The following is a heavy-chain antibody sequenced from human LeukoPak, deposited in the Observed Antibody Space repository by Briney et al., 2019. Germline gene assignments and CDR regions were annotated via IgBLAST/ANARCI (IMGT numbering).Heavy chain of an antibody. CDR2: MNPNSGNT. CDR1: GYTFTSYD. J-gene: IGHJ6*02. D-gene: IGHD6-13*01. Sequence: ASVKVSCKASGYTFTSYDINWVRQATGQGLEWMRWMNPNSGNTGYAQKFQGRVTMTRNTSISTAYMELSSLRSEDTAVYYCARFPPGYSSSWYYYYYYGMDVWGQGTTVTVSS. CDR3: ARFPPGYSSSWYYYYYYGMDV. V-gene: IGHV1-8*01.